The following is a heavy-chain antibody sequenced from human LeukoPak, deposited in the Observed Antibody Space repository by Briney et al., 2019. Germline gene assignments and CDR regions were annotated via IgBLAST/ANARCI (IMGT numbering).Heavy chain of an antibody. CDR3: ARRRRSSSWSPNNWFDP. D-gene: IGHD6-13*01. CDR2: INHSGST. J-gene: IGHJ5*02. CDR1: GGSFSGYY. V-gene: IGHV4-34*01. Sequence: SETLSLTWAVYGGSFSGYYWSWIRQPPGKGLEWIDEINHSGSTNYNPSLKSRVTISVDTSKNQFSLKLSSVTAADTAVYYCARRRRSSSWSPNNWFDPWGQGTLVTVSS.